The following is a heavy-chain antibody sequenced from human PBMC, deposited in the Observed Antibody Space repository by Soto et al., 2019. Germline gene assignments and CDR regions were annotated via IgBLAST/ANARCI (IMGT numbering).Heavy chain of an antibody. V-gene: IGHV3-30*18. CDR3: AKVPYYDSSGYWDAFDI. CDR2: ISYDGSNK. J-gene: IGHJ3*02. Sequence: QVQLVESGGGVVQPGRSLRLSCAASGFTFSSYGMHWVRQAPGKGLEWVAVISYDGSNKYYADSVKGRFTISRDNSKNTLYLQMNSLRAEDTAVYYCAKVPYYDSSGYWDAFDIWGQGTMVTVSS. CDR1: GFTFSSYG. D-gene: IGHD3-22*01.